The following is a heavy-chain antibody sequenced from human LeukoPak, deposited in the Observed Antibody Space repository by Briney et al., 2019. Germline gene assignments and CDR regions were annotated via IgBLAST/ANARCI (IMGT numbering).Heavy chain of an antibody. V-gene: IGHV4-38-2*01. CDR3: ARLRTTNFDY. J-gene: IGHJ4*02. Sequence: SETLSLTCAVSGYSISSGYYWGWIRQPPGKGLEWIGSIYYSGSTYYNPSLKSRVTISVDTSKNQFSLKLSSVTAADTAVYYCARLRTTNFDYWGQGTLVTVSS. CDR1: GYSISSGYY. CDR2: IYYSGST. D-gene: IGHD4-17*01.